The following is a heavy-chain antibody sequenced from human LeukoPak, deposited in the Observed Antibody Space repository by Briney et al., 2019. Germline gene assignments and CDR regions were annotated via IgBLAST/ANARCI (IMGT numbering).Heavy chain of an antibody. J-gene: IGHJ4*02. V-gene: IGHV3-30*03. CDR3: ASWDIVVVTATYYFDY. CDR2: ISYDGSNK. Sequence: GGSLRLSCAASGFTFSSYGMHWVRQASGKGLEWVAVISYDGSNKYYADSVKGRFTISRDNSKNTLYLQMNSLRAEDTAVYYCASWDIVVVTATYYFDYWGQGTLVTVSS. D-gene: IGHD2-21*02. CDR1: GFTFSSYG.